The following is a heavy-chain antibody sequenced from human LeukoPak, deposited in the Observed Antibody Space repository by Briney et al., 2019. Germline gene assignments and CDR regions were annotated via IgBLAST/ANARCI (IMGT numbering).Heavy chain of an antibody. D-gene: IGHD1-26*01. CDR1: GFTFNSYS. CDR3: ARDVRWELLVCFDN. V-gene: IGHV3-7*01. CDR2: IKQDGSEK. Sequence: PGGSLRLSCAASGFTFNSYSMNWVRQAPGKGLEWVANIKQDGSEKYYVDSVKGRFTISRDNARNSLYLQMNSLRAEDSAVYYCARDVRWELLVCFDNWGQGTLVTVSS. J-gene: IGHJ4*02.